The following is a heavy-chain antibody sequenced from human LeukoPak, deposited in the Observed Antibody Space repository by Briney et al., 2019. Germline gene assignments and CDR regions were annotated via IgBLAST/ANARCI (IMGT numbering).Heavy chain of an antibody. V-gene: IGHV3-21*01. Sequence: GGSLRLSCAASGFTFSSYAMSWVRQAPGKGLEWVSLISSSSSHIYYADSVKGRFTISGDNAKNSLYLQMSSLRAEDTAVYYCARESWGEGSFDYWGQGTLVTVSS. CDR2: ISSSSSHI. CDR3: ARESWGEGSFDY. D-gene: IGHD3-10*01. J-gene: IGHJ4*02. CDR1: GFTFSSYA.